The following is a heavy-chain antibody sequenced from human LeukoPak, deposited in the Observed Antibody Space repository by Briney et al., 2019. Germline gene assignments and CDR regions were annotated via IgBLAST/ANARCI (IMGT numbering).Heavy chain of an antibody. Sequence: SETLSLTCTVSGGSISSYYWSWIRQPAGKGLEWIGRIYTSGSTNYNPSLKSRVTMSVDTSKNQFSLKLSSVTAADTAVYYCARVGKKYYYYYMDVWGKGTTVTVSS. CDR1: GGSISSYY. J-gene: IGHJ6*03. CDR3: ARVGKKYYYYYMDV. V-gene: IGHV4-4*07. CDR2: IYTSGST.